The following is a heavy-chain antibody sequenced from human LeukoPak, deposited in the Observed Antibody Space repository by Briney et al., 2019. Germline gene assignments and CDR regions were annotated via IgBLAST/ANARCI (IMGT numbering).Heavy chain of an antibody. CDR1: GGSISSSSYY. V-gene: IGHV4-39*07. CDR3: ARLLRQVRATKSGFDP. J-gene: IGHJ5*02. CDR2: IYYSGST. D-gene: IGHD3-10*01. Sequence: SETLSLTCTVSGGSISSSSYYWGWIRQPPGKGLEWIGSIYYSGSTYYNPSLKSRVTISVDTSKNQFSLKLSSVTAADTAVYYCARLLRQVRATKSGFDPWGQGTLVTVSS.